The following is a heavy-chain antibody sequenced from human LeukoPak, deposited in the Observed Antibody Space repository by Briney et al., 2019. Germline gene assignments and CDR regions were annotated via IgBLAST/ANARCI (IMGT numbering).Heavy chain of an antibody. CDR1: GFSFSSYA. Sequence: GGSLRLSCATSGFSFSSYAMSWVRQAPGKGLEWVSAMSSSDDGRYYAASVRGRITISRDTSRSTLYLQMNSLRADDTAVYYCAKRWRDSSGWFFDYWGQGTLVTVSS. D-gene: IGHD6-19*01. CDR3: AKRWRDSSGWFFDY. CDR2: MSSSDDGR. V-gene: IGHV3-23*01. J-gene: IGHJ4*02.